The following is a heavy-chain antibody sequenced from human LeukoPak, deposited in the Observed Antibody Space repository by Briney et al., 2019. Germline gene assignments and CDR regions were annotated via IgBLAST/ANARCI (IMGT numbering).Heavy chain of an antibody. V-gene: IGHV1-2*02. CDR2: INPNSGGT. CDR1: GYTFTGYY. D-gene: IGHD3-9*01. CDR3: ARSPHILTGENFDY. Sequence: ASVKLSCKASGYTFTGYYMHWVRQAPGQGLEWMGWINPNSGGTNYAQKFQDRVSMTRDTSISTAYMHLSRLRSADTAVYYCARSPHILTGENFDYWGQGTLLTVSS. J-gene: IGHJ4*02.